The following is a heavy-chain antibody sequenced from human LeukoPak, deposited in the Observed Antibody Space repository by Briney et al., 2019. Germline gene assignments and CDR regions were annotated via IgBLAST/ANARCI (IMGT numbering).Heavy chain of an antibody. CDR2: IRQDGSVQ. CDR3: LVTTRSRGFDY. CDR1: GFTFSSYW. D-gene: IGHD1/OR15-1a*01. Sequence: GGSLRLSCAASGFTFSSYWMSWVRQAPGKGLEWVANIRQDGSVQNYVDSVKGRFTISRDNPKNSVYLQMSSLRAEDTAVYHCLVTTRSRGFDYWGQGTLVTVSP. V-gene: IGHV3-7*01. J-gene: IGHJ4*02.